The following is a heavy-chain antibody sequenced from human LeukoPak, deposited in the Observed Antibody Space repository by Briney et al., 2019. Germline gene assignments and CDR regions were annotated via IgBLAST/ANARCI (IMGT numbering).Heavy chain of an antibody. V-gene: IGHV3-53*01. CDR2: IYAGGST. D-gene: IGHD5-12*01. Sequence: PSGTLSLTCAVCGGSISSSNLWSWVRQPPGKGLEWVSLIYAGGSTYYADSVKGRFTISRDNSKNTLYLQMNSVRAADTAEYFCAKVAWDGGYVVAYWGQGTLVTVSS. J-gene: IGHJ4*02. CDR1: GGSISSSNL. CDR3: AKVAWDGGYVVAY.